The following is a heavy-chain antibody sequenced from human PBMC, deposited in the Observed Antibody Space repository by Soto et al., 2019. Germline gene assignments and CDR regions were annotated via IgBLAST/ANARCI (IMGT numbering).Heavy chain of an antibody. D-gene: IGHD2-15*01. CDR1: GGTFSSYA. J-gene: IGHJ6*02. CDR2: IIPIFGTA. Sequence: QVQLVQSGAEVKKPGSSVKVSCKAPGGTFSSYAISWVRQAPGQGLEWMGGIIPIFGTAKYAQKVQGRVTITADESASTGYMELSSLRSEDTAVYSCARSQGGSSSLDIYSYYYYGMDVWGQGTTVTVSS. V-gene: IGHV1-69*01. CDR3: ARSQGGSSSLDIYSYYYYGMDV.